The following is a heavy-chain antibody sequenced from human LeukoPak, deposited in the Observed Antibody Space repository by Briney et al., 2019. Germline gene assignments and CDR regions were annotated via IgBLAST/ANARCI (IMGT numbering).Heavy chain of an antibody. D-gene: IGHD3-22*01. V-gene: IGHV1-69*05. Sequence: GASVKVSCKASGGTFSSYAISWVRQAPGQGLEWMGGIIPIFGAANYAQKFQGRVTMTRDTSTSTVYMELSSLRSEDTAVYYCARDPRDYYYDSSGYFPPDYWGQGTLVTVPS. CDR2: IIPIFGAA. CDR3: ARDPRDYYYDSSGYFPPDY. J-gene: IGHJ4*02. CDR1: GGTFSSYA.